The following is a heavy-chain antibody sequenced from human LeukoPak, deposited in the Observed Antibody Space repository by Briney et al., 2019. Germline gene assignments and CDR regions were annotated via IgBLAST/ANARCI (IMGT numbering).Heavy chain of an antibody. D-gene: IGHD2-15*01. V-gene: IGHV1-46*01. Sequence: GASVKVSCKASGYTFTRYYLHWVRQAPGQGLEWMGIINPSGGSTIYAQKFQGRVTMTRDMSTSTGYMELSSLRSEDTAVYYCARAAYCSGGSCYERGWFDPWGQGTLVTVSS. CDR1: GYTFTRYY. J-gene: IGHJ5*02. CDR3: ARAAYCSGGSCYERGWFDP. CDR2: INPSGGST.